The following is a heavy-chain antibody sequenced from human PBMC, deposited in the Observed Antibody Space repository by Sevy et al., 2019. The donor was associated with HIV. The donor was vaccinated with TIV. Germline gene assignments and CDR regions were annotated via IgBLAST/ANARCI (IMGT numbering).Heavy chain of an antibody. D-gene: IGHD2-15*01. CDR2: MNPNSGNT. CDR3: ARRGYVGRYSGFDY. J-gene: IGHJ4*02. CDR1: GYTFTSYD. Sequence: ASVKVSCKASGYTFTSYDINWVRQATGQGLEWMGWMNPNSGNTGYEQKFQGRVTMTRNTSISTAYMELSSLRSEDTAVYYCARRGYVGRYSGFDYWGQGTLVTVSS. V-gene: IGHV1-8*01.